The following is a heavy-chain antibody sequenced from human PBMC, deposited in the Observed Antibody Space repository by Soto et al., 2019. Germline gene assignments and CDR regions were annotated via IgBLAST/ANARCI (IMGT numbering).Heavy chain of an antibody. CDR3: ARVLPNGRELLYY. V-gene: IGHV1-18*04. Sequence: GASVKVSCKASGYTFTSSGISWVRQALGQGLEWMGWISAYNGNTHYAQKLQGRVTMTTDTSTSTAYMELRSLRSDDTAVYYCARVLPNGRELLYYCGQGTLVTVSS. J-gene: IGHJ4*02. CDR1: GYTFTSSG. D-gene: IGHD1-26*01. CDR2: ISAYNGNT.